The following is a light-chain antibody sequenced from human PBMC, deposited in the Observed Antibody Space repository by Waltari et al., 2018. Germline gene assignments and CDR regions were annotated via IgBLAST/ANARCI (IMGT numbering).Light chain of an antibody. J-gene: IGLJ2*01. CDR3: AAWDDSLNGWV. CDR2: ANN. CDR1: SSNIGINT. V-gene: IGLV1-44*01. Sequence: QSVLTQPPSVSGTPGQRVTISCSGRSSNIGINTVRWFLQFPGTAPKLLIYANNWRPSGVPDRFSGTKSGTSASLAISGLQSEDDATYYCAAWDDSLNGWVFGGGTKLTVL.